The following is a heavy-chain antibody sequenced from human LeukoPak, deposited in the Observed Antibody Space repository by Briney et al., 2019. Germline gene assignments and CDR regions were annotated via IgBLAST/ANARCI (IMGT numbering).Heavy chain of an antibody. Sequence: SETLSLTCTVSGGSISSGSYYWSWIRQPAGKGLEWIGRIYTSGSTNYNPSLKSRVTISVDTSKNQFSLNLNSVTAADTALYYCARGRSYEYGDYDYWGQGTLVTVSS. CDR1: GGSISSGSYY. CDR2: IYTSGST. CDR3: ARGRSYEYGDYDY. D-gene: IGHD3-16*01. V-gene: IGHV4-61*02. J-gene: IGHJ4*02.